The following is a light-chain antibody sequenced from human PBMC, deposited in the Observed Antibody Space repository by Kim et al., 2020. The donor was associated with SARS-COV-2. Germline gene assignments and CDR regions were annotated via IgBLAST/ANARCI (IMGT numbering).Light chain of an antibody. Sequence: APVGDRVTITCRASQGIRTYLAWFQQRPGKAPKSLIYAASILQSGVPPRFSASGSGTDFTLTISSLQPEDFATYFCHQYDSYPSTFGQGTRLEIK. CDR3: HQYDSYPST. CDR2: AAS. J-gene: IGKJ5*01. CDR1: QGIRTY. V-gene: IGKV1-16*01.